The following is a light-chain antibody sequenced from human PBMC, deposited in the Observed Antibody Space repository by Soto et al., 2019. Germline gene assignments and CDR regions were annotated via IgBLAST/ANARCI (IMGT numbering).Light chain of an antibody. J-gene: IGKJ3*01. Sequence: EIVLTQSPGTLSLSPGERATLSCRASQSVSSSYLAWYQQKPGQAPRLLIYGASSRATGIPDRFSGSGSGTDFTLTISILEPEDFEVYYCQQYGSSPTLTFGPGTKVDIK. CDR2: GAS. CDR1: QSVSSSY. V-gene: IGKV3-20*01. CDR3: QQYGSSPTLT.